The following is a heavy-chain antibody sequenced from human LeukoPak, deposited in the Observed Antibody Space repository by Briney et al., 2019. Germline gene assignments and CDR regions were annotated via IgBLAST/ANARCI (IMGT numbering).Heavy chain of an antibody. D-gene: IGHD6-19*01. J-gene: IGHJ4*02. Sequence: GGSLRLSCAVTGLTFSSYAMSWVRQAPGKGPEWVSCISGSGGRTYYADSVKGRFTISRDNSKNTLYLQMNSLRAEDTAVYYCARDLGYSSGWYYFDYWGQGTLVTVSS. V-gene: IGHV3-23*01. CDR3: ARDLGYSSGWYYFDY. CDR2: ISGSGGRT. CDR1: GLTFSSYA.